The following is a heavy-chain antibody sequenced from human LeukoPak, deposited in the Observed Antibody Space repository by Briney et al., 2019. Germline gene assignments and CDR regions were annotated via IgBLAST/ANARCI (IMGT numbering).Heavy chain of an antibody. CDR2: IYPGDSDT. CDR1: GYSFPNYW. CDR3: AKRPSVVTATADDY. D-gene: IGHD2-15*01. J-gene: IGHJ4*02. V-gene: IGHV5-51*01. Sequence: GESLKISCKGSGYSFPNYWIAWVRQMPGKGLERMGIIYPGDSDTRYSPSFQGQVTISADKSISTAYLQWSSLKTSDTAMYYCAKRPSVVTATADDYWGQGTLVTVSS.